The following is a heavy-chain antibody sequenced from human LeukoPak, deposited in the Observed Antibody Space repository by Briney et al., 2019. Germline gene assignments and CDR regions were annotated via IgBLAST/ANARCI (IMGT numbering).Heavy chain of an antibody. V-gene: IGHV3-48*01. CDR2: ISSSGSTI. D-gene: IGHD5-12*01. CDR1: GFTFSTYW. CDR3: GRDRRDNGYSGYKD. J-gene: IGHJ4*02. Sequence: GRSLRLSCAASGFTFSTYWMRWVRQAPGKGLEWVSYISSSGSTIYYADSVKGRFTISRDNAKNSLYLQMNSLRAEDTALYYCGRDRRDNGYSGYKDWGQGHLITVSA.